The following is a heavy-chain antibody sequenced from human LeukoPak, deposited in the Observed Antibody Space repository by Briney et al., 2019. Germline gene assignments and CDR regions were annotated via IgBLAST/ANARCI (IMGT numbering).Heavy chain of an antibody. J-gene: IGHJ3*01. CDR1: GFTFSSYW. CDR3: ARGDFDDYGDYVDAFEF. V-gene: IGHV3-7*01. D-gene: IGHD4-17*01. CDR2: IKPDGSEK. Sequence: GGSLRLSCAASGFTFSSYWMSWVCQVPGKGLEWVANIKPDGSEKYCVGSVKGRFTIYRDNAKNSLYLQMNSLRAEDTALYYCARGDFDDYGDYVDAFEFWGQGTMVTVSA.